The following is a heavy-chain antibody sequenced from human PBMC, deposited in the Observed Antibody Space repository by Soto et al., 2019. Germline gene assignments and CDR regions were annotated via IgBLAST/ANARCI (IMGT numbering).Heavy chain of an antibody. CDR3: ARGGYYDNNWVKLRHYGLDV. CDR2: ISSSSSTI. V-gene: IGHV3-48*01. D-gene: IGHD3-16*01. Sequence: PGGSMRLSCAASGFTFSSYTMNWVRQAPGKGLEWVSYISSSSSTIYYADSVKGRFTISRDNAKNSLYLTLRSLKSDGTAVYYCARGGYYDNNWVKLRHYGLDVWGQGTSVTVSS. J-gene: IGHJ6*02. CDR1: GFTFSSYT.